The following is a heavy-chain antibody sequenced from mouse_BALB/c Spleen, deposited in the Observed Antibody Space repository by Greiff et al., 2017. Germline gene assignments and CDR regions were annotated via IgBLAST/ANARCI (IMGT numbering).Heavy chain of an antibody. V-gene: IGHV7-3*02. Sequence: EVHLVESGGGLVQPGGSLRLSCATSGFTFTDYYMSWVRQPPGKALEWLGFIRNKANGYTTEYSASVKGRFTISRDNSQSILYLQMNTLRAEDSATYYCARAPDGFYYYAMDYWGQGTSVTVSS. D-gene: IGHD1-1*01. CDR3: ARAPDGFYYYAMDY. CDR2: IRNKANGYTT. J-gene: IGHJ4*01. CDR1: GFTFTDYY.